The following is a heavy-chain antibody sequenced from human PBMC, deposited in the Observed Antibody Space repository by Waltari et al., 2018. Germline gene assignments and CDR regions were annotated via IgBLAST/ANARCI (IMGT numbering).Heavy chain of an antibody. CDR1: GDTFTDYY. J-gene: IGHJ5*02. CDR2: INPKSGGT. V-gene: IGHV1-2*06. D-gene: IGHD2-21*02. Sequence: QVQLVQSGAEVKKLGDSVKVSCKASGDTFTDYYIHWVRQAPGQGPEWVGRINPKSGGTKYAQKFQGRVTMTRDTSINTAYMQLTSLTSDDTAIFYCAREVVRTTMVDPWGQGTLVTVSS. CDR3: AREVVRTTMVDP.